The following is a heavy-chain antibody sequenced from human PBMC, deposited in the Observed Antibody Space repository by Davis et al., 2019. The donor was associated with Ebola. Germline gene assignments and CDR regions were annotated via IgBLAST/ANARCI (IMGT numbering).Heavy chain of an antibody. CDR2: IYYSGST. D-gene: IGHD6-6*01. CDR1: GGSISSYY. V-gene: IGHV4-59*08. J-gene: IGHJ4*02. Sequence: PSETLSLTCTVSGGSISSYYWSWIRQPPGKGLEWIGYIYYSGSTYYNPSLKSRVTISVDTSKNQFSLKLSSVTAADMAVYYCARRSGSSSRPADYWGQGTLVTVSS. CDR3: ARRSGSSSRPADY.